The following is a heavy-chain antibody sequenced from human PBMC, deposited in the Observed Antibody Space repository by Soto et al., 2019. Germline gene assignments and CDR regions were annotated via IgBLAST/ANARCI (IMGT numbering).Heavy chain of an antibody. J-gene: IGHJ6*02. V-gene: IGHV1-69*13. Sequence: ASVKVSCKASGGTFSSYAISWVRQDPGQGLEWMGGIIPIFGTANYAQKFQGRVTITADESTSTAYMELSSLRSEDTAVYYCADSSGWYYYYGMDVWGQGTTVTVSS. D-gene: IGHD3-22*01. CDR1: GGTFSSYA. CDR2: IIPIFGTA. CDR3: ADSSGWYYYYGMDV.